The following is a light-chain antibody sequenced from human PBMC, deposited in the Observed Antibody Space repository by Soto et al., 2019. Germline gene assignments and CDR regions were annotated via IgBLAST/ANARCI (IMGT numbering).Light chain of an antibody. CDR1: QSLLYSNGYNY. V-gene: IGKV2-28*01. CDR3: MQVLQTPLT. CDR2: LAS. J-gene: IGKJ4*01. Sequence: DIVMTQSPLSLPVTPGEPASISCRSSQSLLYSNGYNYVDWYLQKPGQPPQRLIFLASSRASGVPDRFNGSGSGTDFTLRITTVEAEDVGVYYCMQVLQTPLTFGGGTKLEIK.